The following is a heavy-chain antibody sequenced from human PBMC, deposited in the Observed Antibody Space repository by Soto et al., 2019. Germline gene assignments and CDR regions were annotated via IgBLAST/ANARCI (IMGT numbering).Heavy chain of an antibody. V-gene: IGHV4-31*03. CDR2: IYYSGST. J-gene: IGHJ5*02. CDR1: GGSLSSGGYY. CDR3: ARSVNWLDP. Sequence: QVQLQESGPGLVKPSQTLSLTCTVSGGSLSSGGYYWSWSRQHPGEGLEWIGYIYYSGSTYYNPSLESRATIAVDTSNNQFSLKLNSVTAADTAVYYCARSVNWLDPWGQGTLVTVSS.